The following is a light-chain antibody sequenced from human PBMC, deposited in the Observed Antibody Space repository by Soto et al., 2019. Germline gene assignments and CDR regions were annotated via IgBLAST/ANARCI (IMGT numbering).Light chain of an antibody. J-gene: IGKJ1*01. CDR2: DAS. Sequence: QMTQYTSSLSSSVSDRFTITCPASQDISDYLNWYQQKPGKAPKLLIYDASSLESGVPSRFSGSGSGTEFTLTISSLQPDDFATYYCQQYNSYSWPFGQGTNVDIK. CDR1: QDISDY. V-gene: IGKV1-5*01. CDR3: QQYNSYSWP.